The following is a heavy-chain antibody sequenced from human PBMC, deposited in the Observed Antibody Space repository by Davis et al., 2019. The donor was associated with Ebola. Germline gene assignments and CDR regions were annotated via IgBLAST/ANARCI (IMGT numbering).Heavy chain of an antibody. Sequence: PGGSLRLSCAASGFTFSSYDMHWVRQAPGKGLEWVSAIGTAGDTYYPGSVKGRFTISRENAKNSLYLQMNSLRAGDTAVYYCARARGYYYDSSGLYYFDYWGQGTLVTVSS. CDR2: IGTAGDT. D-gene: IGHD3-22*01. J-gene: IGHJ4*02. CDR1: GFTFSSYD. V-gene: IGHV3-13*01. CDR3: ARARGYYYDSSGLYYFDY.